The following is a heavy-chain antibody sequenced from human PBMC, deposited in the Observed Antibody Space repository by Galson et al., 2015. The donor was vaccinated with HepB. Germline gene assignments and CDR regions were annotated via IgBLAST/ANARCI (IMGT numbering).Heavy chain of an antibody. CDR3: ARDRGYCSSTSCSPVNWFDP. V-gene: IGHV6-1*01. Sequence: CAISGDSVSSNSAAWNWIRQSPSRGLEWLGRTYYRSKWYNDYAVSVKSRITINPDTSKNQFSLQLNSVTPEDTAVYYCARDRGYCSSTSCSPVNWFDPWGQGTLVTVSS. D-gene: IGHD2-2*01. CDR1: GDSVSSNSAA. CDR2: TYYRSKWYN. J-gene: IGHJ5*02.